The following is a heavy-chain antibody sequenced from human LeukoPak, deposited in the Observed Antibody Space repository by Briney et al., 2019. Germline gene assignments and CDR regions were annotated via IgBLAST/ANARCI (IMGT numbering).Heavy chain of an antibody. CDR2: ISYNGGST. CDR1: EFTFSNYA. CDR3: ARRFAAQLAFVDV. Sequence: PGGSLRLSCAASEFTFSNYAMHWVRQAPGKGLEYVSAISYNGGSTYYANSVKGRFTISRDNSKNTLYLQMGSLIAEDMAVYYCARRFAAQLAFVDVWGKGTTVTISS. D-gene: IGHD3-3*02. J-gene: IGHJ6*04. V-gene: IGHV3-64*01.